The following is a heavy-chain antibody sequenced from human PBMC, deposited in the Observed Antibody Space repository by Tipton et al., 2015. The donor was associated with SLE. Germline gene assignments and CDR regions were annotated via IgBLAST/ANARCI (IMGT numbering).Heavy chain of an antibody. CDR1: GGTFISYA. D-gene: IGHD5-24*01. V-gene: IGHV1-69*05. Sequence: QLVLSGAEVKNPASSVKVSCKASGGTFISYAISWVRQAPGQGLEWMGGIIPIFGTANYEQKFQGRVKITTEESTNTAYMVMSSLRSEDTAVYDCASEMATALDIRGQGTMVTVSS. CDR3: ASEMATALDI. J-gene: IGHJ3*02. CDR2: IIPIFGTA.